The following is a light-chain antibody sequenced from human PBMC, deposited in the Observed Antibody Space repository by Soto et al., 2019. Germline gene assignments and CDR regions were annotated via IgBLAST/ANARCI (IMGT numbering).Light chain of an antibody. Sequence: EIVLTQSPGTLSLSPGERATLSCRASQSVGSDLAGYKQRPGQSPSSLILGGSTRASGIQARFMGGGSGTEFTLTINSLQPEDFAVYYCKQLNDWLTFGGGTRVDIK. J-gene: IGKJ4*01. CDR1: QSVGSD. CDR2: GGS. CDR3: KQLNDWLT. V-gene: IGKV3D-15*01.